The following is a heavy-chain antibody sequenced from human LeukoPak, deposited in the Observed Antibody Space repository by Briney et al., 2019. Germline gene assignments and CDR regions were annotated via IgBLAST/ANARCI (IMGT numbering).Heavy chain of an antibody. CDR2: INPTSGST. CDR3: ARLGYYYDSLGHYDY. V-gene: IGHV1-46*01. Sequence: GASVKVSCKASGYTFTNYYIHWVRQAPGQGLGWMGIINPTSGSTAYTQKFQGRVTMTSDTSTSTVYMELSSLRSDDTAVYYCARLGYYYDSLGHYDYWGQGTLVIVSS. D-gene: IGHD3-22*01. CDR1: GYTFTNYY. J-gene: IGHJ4*02.